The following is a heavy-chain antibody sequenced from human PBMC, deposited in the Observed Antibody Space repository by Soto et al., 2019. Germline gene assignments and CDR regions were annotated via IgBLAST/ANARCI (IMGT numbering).Heavy chain of an antibody. CDR1: GGTFSSYA. CDR2: IIPISETT. CDR3: AGSQGSITSLEIYFYSYAGMDV. V-gene: IGHV1-69*01. D-gene: IGHD2-2*01. Sequence: QVQLVQSGAEVKKPGASVKVSCKASGGTFSSYAISWVRQAPGQGLEWMGGIIPISETTNYAQKFQGRVTITADESKRTAYRERRSLRSEDTAVNYWAGSQGSITSLEIYFYSYAGMDVWGQGTTVTVS. J-gene: IGHJ6*02.